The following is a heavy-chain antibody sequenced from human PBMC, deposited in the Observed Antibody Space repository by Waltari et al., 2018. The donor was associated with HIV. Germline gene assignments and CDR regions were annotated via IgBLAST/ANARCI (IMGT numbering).Heavy chain of an antibody. Sequence: QLQLQESGPGLVKPSETLSLTCTVSGGSIRSSSYYWGCIRQPPGTGRGWIGSIYYSGSTYYNPSLKSRVTISVDTSKNQFSLKLSSVTAADTAVYYCARLGIAAAGQTRSPYYYGMDVWGQGTTVTVSS. CDR1: GGSIRSSSYY. CDR2: IYYSGST. J-gene: IGHJ6*02. CDR3: ARLGIAAAGQTRSPYYYGMDV. V-gene: IGHV4-39*01. D-gene: IGHD6-13*01.